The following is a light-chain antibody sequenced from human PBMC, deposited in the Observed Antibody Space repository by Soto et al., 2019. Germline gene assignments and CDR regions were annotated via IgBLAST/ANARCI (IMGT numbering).Light chain of an antibody. Sequence: SYELTQPPSVSVSPGQTATITCSGDALPKQYAYWYQQKPGQAPVLLIYKDNERPSGIPERFSGSSSGTTVTLTISGVQAEDEADYYCQSADSSGDVWVFGGGTKLTVL. V-gene: IGLV3-25*03. CDR3: QSADSSGDVWV. J-gene: IGLJ3*02. CDR1: ALPKQY. CDR2: KDN.